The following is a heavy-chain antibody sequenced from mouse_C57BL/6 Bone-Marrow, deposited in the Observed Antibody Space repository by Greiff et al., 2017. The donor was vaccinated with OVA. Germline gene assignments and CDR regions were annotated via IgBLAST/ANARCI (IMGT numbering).Heavy chain of an antibody. CDR2: IYPRSGNT. V-gene: IGHV1-81*01. J-gene: IGHJ1*03. CDR3: AREGSCDPRD. Sequence: QVQLQQSGAELARPGASVKLSCKASGYTFTSYGISWVKQRTGQGLEWIGEIYPRSGNTYYNEKFKGKATLTADKSSSTAYMELRSLTSEDSAVYFCAREGSCDPRDWGTGTTVTVSS. CDR1: GYTFTSYG. D-gene: IGHD2-12*01.